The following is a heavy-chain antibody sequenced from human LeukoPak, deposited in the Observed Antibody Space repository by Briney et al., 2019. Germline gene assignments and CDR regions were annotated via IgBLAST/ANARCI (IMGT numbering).Heavy chain of an antibody. CDR2: IYCSGST. V-gene: IGHV4-39*07. D-gene: IGHD3-22*01. CDR1: GGSISSSNYY. J-gene: IGHJ3*02. CDR3: ARPEPSYYYDSSGRTDAFDI. Sequence: PSETLSLTCTVSGGSISSSNYYWGWVRQPPGKGLEWIGSIYCSGSTYYNPSLKSRVTISVDTSKNQFSLKLSSVTAADTAVYYCARPEPSYYYDSSGRTDAFDIWGQGTMVTVSS.